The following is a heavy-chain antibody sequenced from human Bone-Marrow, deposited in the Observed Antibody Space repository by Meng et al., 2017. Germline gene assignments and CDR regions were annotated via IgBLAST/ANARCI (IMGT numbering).Heavy chain of an antibody. D-gene: IGHD6-13*01. CDR3: ARDRSSSWYFHYYYGMDV. CDR1: GFTFSSYA. J-gene: IGHJ6*02. CDR2: ISYDGSNK. V-gene: IGHV3-30*01. Sequence: GESLKISCAASGFTFSSYAMHWVRQAPGKGLEWAAVISYDGSNKYYADSVKGRFTISRDNSKNTLYLQMNSLRAEDTAVYYCARDRSSSWYFHYYYGMDVWGQGTTVTVSS.